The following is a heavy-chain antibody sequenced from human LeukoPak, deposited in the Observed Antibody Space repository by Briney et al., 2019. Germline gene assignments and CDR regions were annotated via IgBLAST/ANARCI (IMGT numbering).Heavy chain of an antibody. D-gene: IGHD6-13*01. CDR2: ISSSSSTI. CDR1: GFTFSSYS. V-gene: IGHV3-48*01. J-gene: IGHJ6*03. CDR3: ARDEIAAAGYYYYYYMDV. Sequence: PGGSLRLSCAASGFTFSSYSMNWVRQAPGKGLEWVSYISSSSSTIYYADSGKGRFTISRDNAKNSLYLQMNSLRAEDTAVYYCARDEIAAAGYYYYYYMDVWGKGTTVTVSS.